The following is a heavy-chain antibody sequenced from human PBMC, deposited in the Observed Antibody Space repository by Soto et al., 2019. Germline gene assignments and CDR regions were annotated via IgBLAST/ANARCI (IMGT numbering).Heavy chain of an antibody. D-gene: IGHD6-13*01. V-gene: IGHV3-30-3*01. J-gene: IGHJ3*02. CDR1: GFTFSSYG. CDR2: IPNTENKK. Sequence: QVQLEESGGGVVQPGTSLRLSCVASGFTFSSYGMHWVRQAPGKGLEWVAVIPNTENKKDYADSVKGRFTISRDNSQNTLFLQMDSLMSEDTAVYYCARTAGGSVRGALDIWGQGKMVTV. CDR3: ARTAGGSVRGALDI.